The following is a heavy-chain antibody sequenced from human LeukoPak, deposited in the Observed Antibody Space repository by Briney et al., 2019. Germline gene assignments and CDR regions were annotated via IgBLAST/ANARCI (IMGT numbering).Heavy chain of an antibody. CDR1: GGSFSGYY. D-gene: IGHD2-15*01. Sequence: SETLSLTCTVSGGSFSGYYWSWIRQPAGKGLEWIGRIYTSGSTNSNPSLKSRVTISVDTSKNQFSLKLSSVTAADTAVYYCARLTRSGHADYWGQGTLVTVSS. J-gene: IGHJ4*02. V-gene: IGHV4-4*07. CDR3: ARLTRSGHADY. CDR2: IYTSGST.